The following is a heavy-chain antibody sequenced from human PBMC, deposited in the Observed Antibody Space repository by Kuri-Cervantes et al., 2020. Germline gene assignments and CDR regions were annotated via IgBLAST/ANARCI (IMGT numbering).Heavy chain of an antibody. CDR1: GFSFSSYA. Sequence: GESLKISCAASGFSFSSYAMSWVRQAPGKGLEWVSGILNSGDNTYYADSVKGRFTISRDNSKNTLYLQMNSLRAEDTAVYYCARDLDDILTGSSHYYYYYGMDVWGQGTTVTVSS. V-gene: IGHV3-23*01. CDR3: ARDLDDILTGSSHYYYYYGMDV. D-gene: IGHD3-9*01. CDR2: ILNSGDNT. J-gene: IGHJ6*02.